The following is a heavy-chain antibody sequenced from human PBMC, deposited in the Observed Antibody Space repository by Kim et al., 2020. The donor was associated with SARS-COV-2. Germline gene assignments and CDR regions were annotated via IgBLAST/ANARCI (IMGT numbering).Heavy chain of an antibody. Sequence: AQKFQSRGTITADESTSTAYMELSSLRSEDAAVYYCARDYDFWQRSWFDPWGQGTLVTVSS. J-gene: IGHJ5*02. D-gene: IGHD3-3*01. V-gene: IGHV1-69*01. CDR3: ARDYDFWQRSWFDP.